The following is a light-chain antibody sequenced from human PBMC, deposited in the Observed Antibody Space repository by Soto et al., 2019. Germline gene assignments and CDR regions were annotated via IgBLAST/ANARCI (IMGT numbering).Light chain of an antibody. J-gene: IGLJ1*01. Sequence: QSVLTQPLSASGTPGQRVTISCSGSSANIGSNTVNWYQQLPGTAPKPVIYRNNQRRSGVPDRFSVSKSGTSASLVISGLQSEDEADYYCAAWDDSLSSYVFGAGTKVTVL. CDR2: RNN. CDR3: AAWDDSLSSYV. V-gene: IGLV1-44*01. CDR1: SANIGSNT.